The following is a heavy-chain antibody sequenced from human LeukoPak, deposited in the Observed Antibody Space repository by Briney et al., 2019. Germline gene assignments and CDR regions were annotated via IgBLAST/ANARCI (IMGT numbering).Heavy chain of an antibody. V-gene: IGHV4-59*01. CDR2: IYYSGST. J-gene: IGHJ6*03. CDR1: GGSISSYY. D-gene: IGHD3-10*02. Sequence: ASETLSLTCTVSGGSISSYYWSWIRQPPGKGLEWIGYIYYSGSTNYNPSLKSRVTISVDTSKNQFSLRLSSVTAADTAVYYCVRAVRGVITNRYYYYYMDVWGKGTTVTISS. CDR3: VRAVRGVITNRYYYYYMDV.